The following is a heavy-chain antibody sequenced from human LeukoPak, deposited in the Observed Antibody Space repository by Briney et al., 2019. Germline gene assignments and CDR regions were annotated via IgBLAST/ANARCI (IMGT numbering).Heavy chain of an antibody. Sequence: GASVKVSCKASGYTFTSYYVHWVRQAPGQGLEWMGIINPSGGSTSYAQKFQGRVTMTRDTSTSTVYMELSSLRSEDTAVYYCARERIVVVPAAESSYYYYYGMDVWGQGTTVTVSS. V-gene: IGHV1-46*01. CDR1: GYTFTSYY. D-gene: IGHD2-2*01. J-gene: IGHJ6*02. CDR2: INPSGGST. CDR3: ARERIVVVPAAESSYYYYYGMDV.